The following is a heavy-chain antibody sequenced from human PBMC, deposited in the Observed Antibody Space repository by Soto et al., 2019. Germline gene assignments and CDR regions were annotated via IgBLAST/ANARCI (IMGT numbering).Heavy chain of an antibody. CDR2: IIPILGIA. J-gene: IGHJ6*02. CDR3: AKTYYDILTGPYYYYGMDV. D-gene: IGHD3-9*01. CDR1: GGTFSSYT. V-gene: IGHV1-69*02. Sequence: QVQLVRSGAEVKKPGSSVKVSCKASGGTFSSYTISWVRQAPGQGLEWMGRIIPILGIANYAQKFQGRVTITADKSTSTAYMELSSLRSEDTAVYYCAKTYYDILTGPYYYYGMDVWGQGTTVTVSS.